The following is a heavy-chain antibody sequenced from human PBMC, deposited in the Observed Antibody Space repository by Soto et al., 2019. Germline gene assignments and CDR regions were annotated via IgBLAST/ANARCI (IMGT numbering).Heavy chain of an antibody. Sequence: QVQLVQSGAEVKKPGASVKVSCKASGYTFTSYGISWVRQAPGQGLEWMGWISAYNGNTNYAQKLQGRVTMTTDTSTSTAYMELRSLRSDDTAVYYCARGATTGCSGGSCYTDDAFDIWGQGTMVTVSS. D-gene: IGHD2-15*01. CDR1: GYTFTSYG. CDR3: ARGATTGCSGGSCYTDDAFDI. V-gene: IGHV1-18*01. J-gene: IGHJ3*02. CDR2: ISAYNGNT.